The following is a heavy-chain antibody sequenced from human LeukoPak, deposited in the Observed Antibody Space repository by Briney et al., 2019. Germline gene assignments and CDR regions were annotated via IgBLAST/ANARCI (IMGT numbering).Heavy chain of an antibody. CDR1: GFTFSSYA. CDR3: VRDKDWYFDY. J-gene: IGHJ4*02. D-gene: IGHD3/OR15-3a*01. V-gene: IGHV3-64*01. CDR2: ISSNGGST. Sequence: QPGGSLRLSCAASGFTFSSYAMHWVRQAPGKGLEYVSAISSNGGSTYYANSVKGRFTISRDNSKNTLYLQMNSLSGEDTAVYYCVRDKDWYFDYWGQGTLVTVSS.